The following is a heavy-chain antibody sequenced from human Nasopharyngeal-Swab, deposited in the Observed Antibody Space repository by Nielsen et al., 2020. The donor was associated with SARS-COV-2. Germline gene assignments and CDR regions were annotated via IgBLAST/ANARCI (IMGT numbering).Heavy chain of an antibody. Sequence: SGPTLVKPTQTLTLTCTFSGFSLSTRGMCVSWIRPPPGKALEWLARIDWDDDKYYSTSLRTRLTISKDTSKNQVVLTMTNMDPVDTATYYCARTLVTVAAFDYWGQGTLVTVSS. V-gene: IGHV2-70*11. CDR3: ARTLVTVAAFDY. D-gene: IGHD4-23*01. CDR1: GFSLSTRGMC. CDR2: IDWDDDK. J-gene: IGHJ4*02.